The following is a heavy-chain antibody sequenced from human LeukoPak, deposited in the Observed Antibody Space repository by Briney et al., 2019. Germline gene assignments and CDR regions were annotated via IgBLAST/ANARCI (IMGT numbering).Heavy chain of an antibody. CDR1: GYTFTGYY. J-gene: IGHJ4*02. CDR2: INPNSGGT. Sequence: ASVKVSCKASGYTFTGYYMHWVRQAPGQGLEWMGWINPNSGGTNYAQKFQGRVTMTRDTSISTAYMELSRLRSDDTAVYYCARVSGNTMVRGVIFYWGQGTLVTVSS. CDR3: ARVSGNTMVRGVIFY. V-gene: IGHV1-2*02. D-gene: IGHD3-10*01.